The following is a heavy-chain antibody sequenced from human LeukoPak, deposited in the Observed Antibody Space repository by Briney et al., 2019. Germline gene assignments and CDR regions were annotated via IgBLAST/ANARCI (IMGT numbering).Heavy chain of an antibody. Sequence: GGSLRLSCAASGFTFSSYAMSWVRQAPGKGLEWVPTISGSGLSTWYADSVKGRFTISRDNSKDTLYLQMDTLRADDSAMYFCANQFIYSGIRSDDWGQGTPVIVSS. CDR2: ISGSGLST. J-gene: IGHJ4*02. CDR3: ANQFIYSGIRSDD. D-gene: IGHD2-21*01. CDR1: GFTFSSYA. V-gene: IGHV3-23*01.